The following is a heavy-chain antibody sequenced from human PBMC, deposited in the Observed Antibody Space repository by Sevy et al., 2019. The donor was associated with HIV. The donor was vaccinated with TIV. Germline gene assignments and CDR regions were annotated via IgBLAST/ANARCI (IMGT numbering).Heavy chain of an antibody. CDR2: IYPGDSDT. D-gene: IGHD4-4*01. CDR1: GYSFTTYW. J-gene: IGHJ4*02. CDR3: ARGNSNYAY. V-gene: IGHV5-51*01. Sequence: GESLKISCKGSGYSFTTYWIAWVRQLPGKGLEWMGIIYPGDSDTRYSPSFQGRVTISADKSISTAYLQWSSLKVSDSAMYYCARGNSNYAYWGQGTLVTVSS.